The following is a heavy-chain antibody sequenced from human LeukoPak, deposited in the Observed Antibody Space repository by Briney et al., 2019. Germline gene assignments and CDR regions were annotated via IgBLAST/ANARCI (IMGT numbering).Heavy chain of an antibody. Sequence: SQTLSLTCTVSGGSFSSGSYYWSWIRQPAGKGLEWIGRVYTTGSTNYNPSLKSRVTISVDTSKNQFSLKLSSVTAADTAVYYCARRTGSYIYDYWGQGTLVTVSS. CDR3: ARRTGSYIYDY. V-gene: IGHV4-61*02. D-gene: IGHD1-26*01. CDR2: VYTTGST. CDR1: GGSFSSGSYY. J-gene: IGHJ4*02.